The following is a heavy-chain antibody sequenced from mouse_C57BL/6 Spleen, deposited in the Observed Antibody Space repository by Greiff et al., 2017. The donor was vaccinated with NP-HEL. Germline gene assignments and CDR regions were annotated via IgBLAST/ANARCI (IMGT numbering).Heavy chain of an antibody. D-gene: IGHD4-1*01. V-gene: IGHV2-2*01. J-gene: IGHJ4*01. Sequence: QVQLQQSGPGLVQPSQSLSITCTVSGFSLTSYGVHWVRQSPGKGLEWLGVIWSGGSTDYNAAFISRLSISKDNSKSQVYIKMNSLQADDTAIYYCARNNVTGTDYAMDYWGQGTSVTVSS. CDR1: GFSLTSYG. CDR3: ARNNVTGTDYAMDY. CDR2: IWSGGST.